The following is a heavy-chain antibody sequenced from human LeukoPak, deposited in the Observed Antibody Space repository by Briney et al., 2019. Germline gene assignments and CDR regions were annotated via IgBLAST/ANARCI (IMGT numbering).Heavy chain of an antibody. CDR1: GFTFSSYA. CDR3: AKDLFELWLLDDAFDI. D-gene: IGHD5-18*01. J-gene: IGHJ3*02. CDR2: ISGSGGST. Sequence: GGSLRLSCAASGFTFSSYAMSWVRQAPGEGLEWVSAISGSGGSTYYADSVKGRFTISRDNSKNTLYLQMNSLRAEDTAVYYCAKDLFELWLLDDAFDIWGQGTMVTVSS. V-gene: IGHV3-23*01.